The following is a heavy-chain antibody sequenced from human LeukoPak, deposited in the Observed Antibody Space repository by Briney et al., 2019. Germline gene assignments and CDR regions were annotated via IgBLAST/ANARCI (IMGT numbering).Heavy chain of an antibody. V-gene: IGHV4-30-4*08. D-gene: IGHD5-24*01. J-gene: IGHJ3*02. CDR2: IYYSGST. CDR3: ARSPVEIVFYI. Sequence: SQTLSLTCTVSGDSISSGDYYWSWIRQPPGKGLEWIGYIYYSGSTYYNPSLKSRVTISVDTSKNQFSLKLSSVTAADTAVYYRARSPVEIVFYICGQGTMVTVSS. CDR1: GDSISSGDYY.